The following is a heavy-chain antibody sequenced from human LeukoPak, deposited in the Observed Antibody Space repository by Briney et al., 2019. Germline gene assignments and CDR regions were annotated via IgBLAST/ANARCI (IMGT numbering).Heavy chain of an antibody. D-gene: IGHD3-10*01. CDR1: GFTFSSYE. CDR3: ARDFGYYGSGSYPDCFDY. Sequence: GGSLRLSCAASGFTFSSYEMNWVRQAPGKGLEWVSYISTRDSTIYYADSVKGRFTISRDNAKNSLYLQMNSLRAEDTAIYYCARDFGYYGSGSYPDCFDYWGQGTLVTVSS. CDR2: ISTRDSTI. V-gene: IGHV3-48*03. J-gene: IGHJ4*02.